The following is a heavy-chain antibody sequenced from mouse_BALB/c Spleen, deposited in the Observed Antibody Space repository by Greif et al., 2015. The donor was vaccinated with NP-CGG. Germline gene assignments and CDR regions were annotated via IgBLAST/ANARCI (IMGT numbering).Heavy chain of an antibody. J-gene: IGHJ1*01. CDR2: IDPANGNT. CDR3: APMITTGYWYFDV. Sequence: LVESGAELVKPGASVKLSCTASGFNIKDTYMHWVKQRPEQGLEWIGRIDPANGNTKYDPKFRGKATITADTSSNTAYLQLSSLTSEDTAVYYCAPMITTGYWYFDVWGAGTTVTVSS. V-gene: IGHV14-3*02. CDR1: GFNIKDTY. D-gene: IGHD2-4*01.